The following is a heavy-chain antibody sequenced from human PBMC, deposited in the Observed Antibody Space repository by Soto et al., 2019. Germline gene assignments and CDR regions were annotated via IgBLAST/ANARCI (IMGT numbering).Heavy chain of an antibody. J-gene: IGHJ6*02. Sequence: PSETLSLTCTVCGGSVSSYYWSWIRQPPGKGLEWIGYIYYSGSTNYNPSLKSRVTISVDTSKNQFSLKLSSVTAADTAVYYCARNGYSYGYVPYYYYYGMDVWGQGTTVTVSS. D-gene: IGHD5-18*01. CDR2: IYYSGST. CDR3: ARNGYSYGYVPYYYYYGMDV. CDR1: GGSVSSYY. V-gene: IGHV4-59*02.